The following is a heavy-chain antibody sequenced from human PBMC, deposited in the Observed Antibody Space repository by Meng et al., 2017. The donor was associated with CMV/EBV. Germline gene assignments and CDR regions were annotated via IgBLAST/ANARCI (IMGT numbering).Heavy chain of an antibody. CDR2: INHSGST. CDR3: ARRGVLAGSDY. CDR1: GGPFSGYY. J-gene: IGHJ4*02. V-gene: IGHV4-34*01. D-gene: IGHD3-10*01. Sequence: SETLSLTCAVYGGPFSGYYWSWIRQPPGKGLEWIGEINHSGSTNYNPSLKSRVTISVDTSKNQFSLKLSSVTAADTAVYYCARRGVLAGSDYWGQGTLVTVSS.